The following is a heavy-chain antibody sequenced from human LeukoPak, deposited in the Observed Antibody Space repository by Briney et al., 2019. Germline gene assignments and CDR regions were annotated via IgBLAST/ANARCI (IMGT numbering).Heavy chain of an antibody. D-gene: IGHD4-17*01. Sequence: PGGSLRLSCAASGFTFSSYGMHWVRQAPGKGLEWVAVISYDGSNKYYAGSVKGRFTISRDNSKNTLYLQMNSLRAEDTAVYYCAKDFVTTAVYWGQGTLVTVSS. CDR2: ISYDGSNK. V-gene: IGHV3-30*18. J-gene: IGHJ4*02. CDR3: AKDFVTTAVY. CDR1: GFTFSSYG.